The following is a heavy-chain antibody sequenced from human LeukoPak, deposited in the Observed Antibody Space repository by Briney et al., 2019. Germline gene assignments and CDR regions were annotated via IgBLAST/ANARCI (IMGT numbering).Heavy chain of an antibody. CDR1: GFTFSSYS. Sequence: GGSLRLSCAASGFTFSSYSMNWVRQAPGKGLEWVSSISSSSSYIYYADSVKGRFTISRDNAKKSLYLQMNSLRAEDTAVYYCARWDDSSGYYPYYFDYWGQGALVTVSS. D-gene: IGHD3-22*01. CDR3: ARWDDSSGYYPYYFDY. CDR2: ISSSSSYI. J-gene: IGHJ4*02. V-gene: IGHV3-21*01.